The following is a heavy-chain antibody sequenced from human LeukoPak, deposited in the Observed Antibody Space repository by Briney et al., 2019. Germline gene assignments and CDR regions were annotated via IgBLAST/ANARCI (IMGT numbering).Heavy chain of an antibody. CDR2: IYSSGST. D-gene: IGHD6-6*01. V-gene: IGHV4-59*01. CDR3: ARGQLATGIFDH. J-gene: IGHJ4*02. CDR1: GGSFSGYY. Sequence: SETLSLTCAVYGGSFSGYYWSWIRQPPGKGLEWIGHIYSSGSTKYNPSLKSRVTISVDTSKNQFSLKLISVTAADMAVYYCARGQLATGIFDHWGQGTLVTVSS.